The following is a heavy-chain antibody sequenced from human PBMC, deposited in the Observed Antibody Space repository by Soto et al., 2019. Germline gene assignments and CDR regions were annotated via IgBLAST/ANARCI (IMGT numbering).Heavy chain of an antibody. CDR2: ISYDGSTK. CDR1: GFTFSDYG. CDR3: ANDTGYSFVIDY. V-gene: IGHV3-30*18. J-gene: IGHJ4*02. Sequence: GGSLRLSCAASGFTFSDYGMHWVRQAPGKGLEWVAVISYDGSTKYYADSVKGRFTISRDNSKNTLYLQINSLRVEDTAMFYGANDTGYSFVIDYWCQGTLVNVS. D-gene: IGHD5-18*01.